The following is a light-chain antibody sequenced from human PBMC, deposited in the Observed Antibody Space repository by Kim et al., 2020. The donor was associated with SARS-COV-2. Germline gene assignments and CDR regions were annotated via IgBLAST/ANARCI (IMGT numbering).Light chain of an antibody. Sequence: AAVGDRVTITCQASQDITNYLNWYQQKPGKAPKLLIYEASNLETGVPSRFSGSGSGTDYTFSISRLQPEDVATYYCQQYNNLPLTFGGGTKVDIK. J-gene: IGKJ4*01. CDR2: EAS. CDR1: QDITNY. V-gene: IGKV1-33*01. CDR3: QQYNNLPLT.